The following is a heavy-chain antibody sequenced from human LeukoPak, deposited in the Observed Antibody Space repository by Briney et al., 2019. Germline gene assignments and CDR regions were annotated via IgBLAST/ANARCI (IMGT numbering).Heavy chain of an antibody. CDR1: GYTFTSYG. V-gene: IGHV1-3*03. D-gene: IGHD6-13*01. J-gene: IGHJ4*02. CDR2: INAGNGNT. Sequence: ASVKVSCKASGYTFTSYGINWVRQAPGQRLEWMGWINAGNGNTKYSQEFQGRVTITRDTSASTAYMELSSLRSEDMAVYYCARGRSLAAAYNFDYWGQGTLVTVSS. CDR3: ARGRSLAAAYNFDY.